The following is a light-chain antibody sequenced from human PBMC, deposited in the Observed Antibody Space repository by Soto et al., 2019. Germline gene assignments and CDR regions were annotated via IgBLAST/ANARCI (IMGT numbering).Light chain of an antibody. V-gene: IGLV2-8*01. CDR2: QVT. J-gene: IGLJ1*01. Sequence: ALTQPPSASGSPGQSVTISCAGTINDVGGYNYVSWYQQHPGKVPQLMIYQVTKRPSGVPDRFSASKSDTTASLTISGFQAEDEGDYYCMSYAGGNRFVFGTGTKVTVL. CDR1: INDVGGYNY. CDR3: MSYAGGNRFV.